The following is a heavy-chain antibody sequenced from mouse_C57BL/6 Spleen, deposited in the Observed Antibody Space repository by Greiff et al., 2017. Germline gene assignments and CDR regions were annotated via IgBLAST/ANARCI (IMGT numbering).Heavy chain of an antibody. CDR3: TRDQYYYGSPWFAY. Sequence: VQLQQSGTVLARPGASVKMSCKTSGYTFTSSWMHWVKQRPGQGLEWIGAIYPGNSDTSYNQKFKGKAKLTAVTSASTAYMELSSLTNEDSAVYYCTRDQYYYGSPWFAYWGQGTLVTVSA. D-gene: IGHD1-1*01. J-gene: IGHJ3*01. CDR1: GYTFTSSW. CDR2: IYPGNSDT. V-gene: IGHV1-5*01.